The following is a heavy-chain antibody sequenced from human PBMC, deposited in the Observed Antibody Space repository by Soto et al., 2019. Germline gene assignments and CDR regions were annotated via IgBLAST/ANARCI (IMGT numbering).Heavy chain of an antibody. CDR3: ARLAGYCSGTSCYGYYGMDV. Sequence: ASETLSLTCTVSGGSISSGDYYWSWIRQPPGKGLEWIGYIYYSGSTYYNPSLKSRVTISVDTSKNQFSLKLSSVTAADTAVFYCARLAGYCSGTSCYGYYGMDVWGQGTTVTVSS. CDR2: IYYSGST. CDR1: GGSISSGDYY. D-gene: IGHD2-2*01. J-gene: IGHJ6*02. V-gene: IGHV4-30-4*01.